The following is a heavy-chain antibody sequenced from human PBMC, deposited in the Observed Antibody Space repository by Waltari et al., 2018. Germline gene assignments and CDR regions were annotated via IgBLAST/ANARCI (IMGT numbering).Heavy chain of an antibody. Sequence: QMLIVESGGGVVQPGKSVRLLCTGLRLDFKNYAMHWVRQLPGRWLEWVAVMSFDGSIKYYADSVRGRFTISRDNSQNTLFLEMASLRREDTGLYYGTPTDFDVWGRGTLVTVSS. CDR1: RLDFKNYA. J-gene: IGHJ5*02. CDR3: TPTDFDV. V-gene: IGHV3-30-3*01. D-gene: IGHD2-15*01. CDR2: MSFDGSIK.